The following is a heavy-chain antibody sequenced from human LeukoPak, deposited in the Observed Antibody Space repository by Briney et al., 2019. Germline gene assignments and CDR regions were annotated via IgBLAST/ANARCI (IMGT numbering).Heavy chain of an antibody. CDR3: ANNVDTRQDYYYGMDV. J-gene: IGHJ6*02. D-gene: IGHD5-18*01. V-gene: IGHV3-21*01. CDR2: ISSRGTHI. CDR1: GFGFSDYS. Sequence: GGSLRLSCAASGFGFSDYSLSWVRQAPGKGLEWVSFISSRGTHIYYADSVKGRFTISRDNAKASLDLQLNSLRAEDTAVYYCANNVDTRQDYYYGMDVWGQGTTVTVSS.